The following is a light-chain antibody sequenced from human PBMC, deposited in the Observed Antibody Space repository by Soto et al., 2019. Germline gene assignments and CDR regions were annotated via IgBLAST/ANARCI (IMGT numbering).Light chain of an antibody. CDR3: QSYDSTLSARYV. J-gene: IGLJ1*01. V-gene: IGLV1-40*01. CDR2: AHI. Sequence: QSVLTQPPSVSGAPGQRVTISCTGSSSNIGAGYDVHLYQQRPGAAPKLLISAHINRPSGVPDRFSGSKSGTSASLAITGLQADDEGDYYCQSYDSTLSARYVFGTGTKLTVL. CDR1: SSNIGAGYD.